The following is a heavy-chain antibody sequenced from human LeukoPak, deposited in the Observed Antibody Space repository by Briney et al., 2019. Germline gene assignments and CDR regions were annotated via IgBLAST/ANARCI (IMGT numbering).Heavy chain of an antibody. J-gene: IGHJ2*01. CDR1: GGSFSGYY. D-gene: IGHD4-17*01. V-gene: IGHV4-34*01. CDR3: AGGVTTTPNYWYFDL. CDR2: INHSGST. Sequence: SETLSLTCAVYGGSFSGYYWSWIRQPPGKGLEWIGEINHSGSTNYNPSLKSRVTISVDTSKNQFSLKLSSVTAADTAVYYCAGGVTTTPNYWYFDLWGRGTLVTVSS.